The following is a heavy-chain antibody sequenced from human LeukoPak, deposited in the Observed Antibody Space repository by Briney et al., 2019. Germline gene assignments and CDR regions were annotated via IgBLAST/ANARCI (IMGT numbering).Heavy chain of an antibody. CDR2: ISHSGTT. D-gene: IGHD6-19*01. V-gene: IGHV4-4*07. CDR1: GGSISRYY. J-gene: IGHJ3*02. Sequence: PSETLSLTCTVSGGSISRYYWSWMRQPAGKGLEWIGRISHSGTTNYNPSLKSRLTMSVDTSKNQFSLRLSSVTAADTAVYYCARGGWDDAFDIWGQGTMVTVSS. CDR3: ARGGWDDAFDI.